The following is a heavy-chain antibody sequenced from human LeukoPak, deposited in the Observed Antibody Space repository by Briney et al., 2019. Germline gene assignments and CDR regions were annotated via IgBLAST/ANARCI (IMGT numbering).Heavy chain of an antibody. Sequence: PSETLSLTCSVSGGSITNYYWGWFRQPPGKGLEWIGYIYYSGTTKYNPSLKSRVTISVDTSKNQFSLKLNSVTAADTAVYYCARENYFDSWGQGTLVTASS. V-gene: IGHV4-59*12. CDR3: ARENYFDS. J-gene: IGHJ4*02. CDR1: GGSITNYY. CDR2: IYYSGTT.